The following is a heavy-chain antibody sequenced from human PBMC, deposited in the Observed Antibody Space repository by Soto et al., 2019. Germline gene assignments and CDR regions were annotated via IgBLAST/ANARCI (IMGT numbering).Heavy chain of an antibody. J-gene: IGHJ4*02. CDR2: IYPGDSDT. Sequence: GESLKISCKTSGYSFTSNWIGWVRQMPGKGLEWMGIIYPGDSDTRYSPSFQGQVSISADKSISTAYLQWSRLKASDTAMYYCARVARTFLGPIALSPSGHFDYWGQGTLVTVSS. V-gene: IGHV5-51*01. CDR1: GYSFTSNW. CDR3: ARVARTFLGPIALSPSGHFDY. D-gene: IGHD3-3*01.